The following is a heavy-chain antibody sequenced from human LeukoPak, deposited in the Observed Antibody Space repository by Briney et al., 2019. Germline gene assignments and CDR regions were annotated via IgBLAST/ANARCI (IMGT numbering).Heavy chain of an antibody. V-gene: IGHV4-39*01. CDR3: ARYESSAYGIDV. CDR1: GGSISSSSSY. Sequence: PPETLSLTCTVSGGSISSSSSYWGWIRQPPGMGLEWSGSIYYSGSTYYNPSLKSRVTISVDTSKNQFSLKVSSVAAADTAVYYCARYESSAYGIDVWGRGTLVTVSS. J-gene: IGHJ2*01. D-gene: IGHD3-22*01. CDR2: IYYSGST.